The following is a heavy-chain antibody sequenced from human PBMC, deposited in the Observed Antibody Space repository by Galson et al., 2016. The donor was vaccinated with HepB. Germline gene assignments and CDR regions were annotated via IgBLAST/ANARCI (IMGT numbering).Heavy chain of an antibody. Sequence: SLRLSCAGSGFAFSSSGINWVRKAPGKGLQWISYISTTIRTIYYADSVVGRFTISRDNAKNSVYLQMNSLRDDDTAVYYCARELVRSAFDLWGQGTMVTVSS. CDR2: ISTTIRTI. J-gene: IGHJ3*01. V-gene: IGHV3-48*02. D-gene: IGHD6-6*01. CDR3: ARELVRSAFDL. CDR1: GFAFSSSG.